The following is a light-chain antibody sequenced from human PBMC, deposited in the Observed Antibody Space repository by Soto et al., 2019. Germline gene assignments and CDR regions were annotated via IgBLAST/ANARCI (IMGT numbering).Light chain of an antibody. V-gene: IGKV3-20*01. CDR2: GAS. CDR1: QSVSSSY. J-gene: IGKJ4*01. Sequence: EIVLTQSPGTLSLSPGERATLSCRASQSVSSSYLAWYQQKPGQAPRLLIYGASSRATGIPDRFSGSGSAADFTLTISRLEPEDFAVYYCHHYDSSPLTFGGGTKVEIK. CDR3: HHYDSSPLT.